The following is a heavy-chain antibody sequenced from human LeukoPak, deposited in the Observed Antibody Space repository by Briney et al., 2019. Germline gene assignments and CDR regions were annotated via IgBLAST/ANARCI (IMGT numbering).Heavy chain of an antibody. CDR3: ARDTYSRLDY. CDR1: GFNFNVYS. D-gene: IGHD3-22*01. J-gene: IGHJ4*02. CDR2: IIGSSSPI. Sequence: GGSLRLSCAASGFNFNVYSMTWVRQAPGKGLEWLSYIIGSSSPIYYADSVKGRFTISRDNAKNSLYLQMNSLRVEDTAVYYCARDTYSRLDYWGQGTLVTVSS. V-gene: IGHV3-48*01.